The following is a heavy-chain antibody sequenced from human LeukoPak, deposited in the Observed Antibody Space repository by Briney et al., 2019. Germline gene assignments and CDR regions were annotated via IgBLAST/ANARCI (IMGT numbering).Heavy chain of an antibody. D-gene: IGHD1-26*01. CDR3: AKSGGSYVLTTHDY. Sequence: GGSLRLSCAASGFTFSSYWMSWVRQAPGKGLEWVANIKQDGSEKYYVDSVKGRFTISRDNSKNTLYLQMNSLRAEDTAVYYCAKSGGSYVLTTHDYWGQGTLVTVSS. CDR2: IKQDGSEK. V-gene: IGHV3-7*03. J-gene: IGHJ4*02. CDR1: GFTFSSYW.